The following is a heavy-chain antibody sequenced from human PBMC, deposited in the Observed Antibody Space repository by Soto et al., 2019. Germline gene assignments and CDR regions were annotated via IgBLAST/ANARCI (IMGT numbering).Heavy chain of an antibody. CDR2: VYTSDYT. D-gene: IGHD2-15*01. V-gene: IGHV4-4*08. CDR3: ASSAGYSGDFFYYNGMDV. Sequence: AETLSLTCSGSGASIRSYYWHWIRQPPGKGLEWIGYVYTSDYTRYSSSLKSRVTISVDTSKSQFYLRLNSVTAADTAVYYCASSAGYSGDFFYYNGMDVWGQGTTVTVSS. CDR1: GASIRSYY. J-gene: IGHJ6*02.